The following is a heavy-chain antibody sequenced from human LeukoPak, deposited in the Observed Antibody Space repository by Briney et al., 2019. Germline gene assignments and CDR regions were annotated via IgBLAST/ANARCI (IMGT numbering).Heavy chain of an antibody. Sequence: PSETLSLTCAVYGGSFSGYYRSWIRQPPGKGLEWIGEINHSGSTNYNPSLKSRVTISVDTSKNQFSLKLSSVTAADTAVYYCARGRLLWFGESKNFDYWGQGTLVTVSS. CDR1: GGSFSGYY. D-gene: IGHD3-10*01. CDR2: INHSGST. V-gene: IGHV4-34*01. CDR3: ARGRLLWFGESKNFDY. J-gene: IGHJ4*02.